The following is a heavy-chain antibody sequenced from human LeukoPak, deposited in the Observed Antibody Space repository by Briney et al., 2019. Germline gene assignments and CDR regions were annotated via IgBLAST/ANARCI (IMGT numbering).Heavy chain of an antibody. J-gene: IGHJ4*02. CDR1: GGSISSYY. D-gene: IGHD3-3*01. V-gene: IGHV4-59*01. Sequence: PSETLSLTCTVSGGSISSYYWSWIRQPPGKGLEWIGYIYYSGSTNYNPSLKSRVTISVDTSKNQFSLKLSSVTAADTAVYYCARCSLSYDFWSGYYTDYFDYWGQGALVTVSS. CDR3: ARCSLSYDFWSGYYTDYFDY. CDR2: IYYSGST.